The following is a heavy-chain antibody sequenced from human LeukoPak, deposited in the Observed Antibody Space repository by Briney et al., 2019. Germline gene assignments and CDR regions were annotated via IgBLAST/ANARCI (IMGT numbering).Heavy chain of an antibody. CDR2: IIPIFGTA. D-gene: IGHD3-22*01. V-gene: IGHV1-69*05. Sequence: SVKVSCKASGGTFSSYAISWVRQAPGQGLEWMGGIIPIFGTANYAQKFQGRVTITTDESTSTAYMELSSLRSEDTAVYYCARRDFDDSSGYYYGHFDYWGQGTLVTVSA. J-gene: IGHJ4*02. CDR1: GGTFSSYA. CDR3: ARRDFDDSSGYYYGHFDY.